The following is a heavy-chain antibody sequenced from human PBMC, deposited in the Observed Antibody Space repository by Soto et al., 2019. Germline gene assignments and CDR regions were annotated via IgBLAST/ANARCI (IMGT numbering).Heavy chain of an antibody. Sequence: QVQLVESGGGVVQPGRSLRLSCAASGFTFSNYAMHWVRQAPGKGLEWVAVIWYDGINKHYAGSVKGRFTISRDNSKSTLYLQMNSLRADDTAVYYCARDTTMIRGIIMTPPFDYWGQGTLVTVSS. CDR3: ARDTTMIRGIIMTPPFDY. J-gene: IGHJ4*02. CDR1: GFTFSNYA. V-gene: IGHV3-33*01. CDR2: IWYDGINK. D-gene: IGHD3-10*01.